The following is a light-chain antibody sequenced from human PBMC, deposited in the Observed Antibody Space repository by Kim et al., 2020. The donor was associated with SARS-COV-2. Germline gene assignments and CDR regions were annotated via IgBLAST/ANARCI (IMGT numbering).Light chain of an antibody. CDR2: DVN. Sequence: GQSVTISCTGTSSDIGDYTYVSWYQQHPGKAPKLIIFDVNTRPSGVPDRFSGSKSGNTASLTVSGLQAEDEADYYCSSYAGSNNWVFGGGTQLTVL. CDR3: SSYAGSNNWV. J-gene: IGLJ3*02. V-gene: IGLV2-8*01. CDR1: SSDIGDYTY.